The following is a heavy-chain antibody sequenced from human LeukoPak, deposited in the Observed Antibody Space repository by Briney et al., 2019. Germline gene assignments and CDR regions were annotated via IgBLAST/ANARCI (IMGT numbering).Heavy chain of an antibody. J-gene: IGHJ6*02. CDR1: GFTVSSNY. Sequence: GGSLRLSCAASGFTVSSNYMSWVRQAPGKGLEWVSVIYSGGSTYYEDSVKGRFTISRDNSKNTLYLQMNSLRAEDTAVYYCARDRTRSYYYYGMDVWGQGTTVTVSS. V-gene: IGHV3-53*05. CDR3: ARDRTRSYYYYGMDV. CDR2: IYSGGST.